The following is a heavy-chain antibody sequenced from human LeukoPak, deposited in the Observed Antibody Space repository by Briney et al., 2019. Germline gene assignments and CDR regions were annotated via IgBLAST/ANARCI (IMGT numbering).Heavy chain of an antibody. V-gene: IGHV3-53*01. CDR2: IYSGGST. J-gene: IGHJ4*02. CDR3: ARERRNGKYYFDY. D-gene: IGHD1-26*01. Sequence: PGGSLRLSCAASGFTFSSYVMSWVRQAPGKGLEWVSVIYSGGSTYYADSVKGRFTISRDNSKNTLYLQMNSLRAEDTAVYYCARERRNGKYYFDYWGQGTLVTVSS. CDR1: GFTFSSYV.